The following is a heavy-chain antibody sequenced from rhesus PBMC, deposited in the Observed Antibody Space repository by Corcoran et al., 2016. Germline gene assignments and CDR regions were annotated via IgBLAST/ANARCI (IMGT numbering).Heavy chain of an antibody. J-gene: IGHJ4*01. CDR1: GGSISSSY. CDR3: ESLPGDSGYSYDY. CDR2: IYGSGSST. V-gene: IGHV4-169*02. D-gene: IGHD5-24*01. Sequence: QLQLQESGPGLVKPSETLSVTCAVSGGSISSSYWSWIRQPPGRGLEWVGYIYGSGSSTTDNPPRKGAVILSVDKSNSQLCLQLRSVTAADAAVYYWESLPGDSGYSYDYWGQGVLVTVSS.